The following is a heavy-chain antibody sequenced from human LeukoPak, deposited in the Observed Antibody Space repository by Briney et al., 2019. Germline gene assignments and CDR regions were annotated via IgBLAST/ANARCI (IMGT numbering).Heavy chain of an antibody. V-gene: IGHV3-23*01. CDR2: INDSGGST. CDR1: GFTFSSYA. D-gene: IGHD5-18*01. CDR3: AKEIRIQVWRGFDY. Sequence: PGGSLRLSCVASGFTFSSYAMSWVRQAPGKGLEWVSTINDSGGSTYYADSVKGRFTISRDNSKNTLYLQMNGLRDEDTAVYYCAKEIRIQVWRGFDYWGQGTLVTVSA. J-gene: IGHJ4*02.